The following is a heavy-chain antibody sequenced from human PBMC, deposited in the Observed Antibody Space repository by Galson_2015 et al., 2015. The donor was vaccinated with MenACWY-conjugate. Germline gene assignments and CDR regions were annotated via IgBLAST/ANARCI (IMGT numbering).Heavy chain of an antibody. CDR1: GYIFTTYW. D-gene: IGHD1-26*01. J-gene: IGHJ6*02. V-gene: IGHV5-51*01. CDR3: ARHPPGGRGMDV. CDR2: ISPGDSNI. Sequence: QSGAEVKKPGESLKISCKASGYIFTTYWIAWVRQMPGKGLEWMGLISPGDSNIRYSRSFQGQVTISADESISTAYLQWSSLKASDTAMYYCARHPPGGRGMDVWGRGTTATVSS.